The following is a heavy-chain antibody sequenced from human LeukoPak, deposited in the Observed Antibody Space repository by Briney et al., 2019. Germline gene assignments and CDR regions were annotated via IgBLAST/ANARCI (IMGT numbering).Heavy chain of an antibody. Sequence: GGSLRLSCAASGFTFTSYWMSWVRQAPGKGLEWVANIKQDGSEKYYVDSVKGRFTISRDNAKNSLYLQMNSLRAEDTAVYYCARLKLLWSNYFDYWGQGTLVTVSS. CDR1: GFTFTSYW. J-gene: IGHJ4*02. CDR2: IKQDGSEK. D-gene: IGHD2-2*01. CDR3: ARLKLLWSNYFDY. V-gene: IGHV3-7*01.